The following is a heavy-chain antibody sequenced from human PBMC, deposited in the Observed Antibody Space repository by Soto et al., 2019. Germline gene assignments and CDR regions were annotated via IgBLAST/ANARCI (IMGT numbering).Heavy chain of an antibody. J-gene: IGHJ4*02. CDR3: ARSSAPGGSYYGEGFDY. D-gene: IGHD1-26*01. CDR1: GYTFTSYG. CDR2: ISAYNGNT. V-gene: IGHV1-18*04. Sequence: ASVKVSCKASGYTFTSYGISWVRQAPGQGLEWMRWISAYNGNTNYAQKLQGRVTMTTDTSTSTAYMELRSLRSDDTAVYYCARSSAPGGSYYGEGFDYWGQGTLVTVSS.